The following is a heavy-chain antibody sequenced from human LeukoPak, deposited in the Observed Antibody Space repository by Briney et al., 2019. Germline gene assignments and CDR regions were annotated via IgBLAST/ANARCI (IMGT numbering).Heavy chain of an antibody. CDR3: TGGGGWLVVS. J-gene: IGHJ5*02. CDR1: GFRLSGYW. CDR2: IKQDGTEK. Sequence: GGSLRLSCGASGFRLSGYWMNWVRQAPGNGLEWVANIKQDGTEKNYADSVKGRFTISRDNAKNSVFLQMNSLRVEDTAVYYCTGGGGWLVVSWGQGTLVTVSS. D-gene: IGHD6-19*01. V-gene: IGHV3-7*01.